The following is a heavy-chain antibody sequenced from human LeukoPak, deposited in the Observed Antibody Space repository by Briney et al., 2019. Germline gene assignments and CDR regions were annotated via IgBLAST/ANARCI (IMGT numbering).Heavy chain of an antibody. CDR3: AKLGVLGYDNVWGSYPDSVPVAFDI. Sequence: GRSLTLSCAASGFTFSSYGMHWVRQAPGNGLEWVAVISYDGSNKYYADSVKGRFTNSIDNSKTTLYVQMNSLRAEDTAVYYCAKLGVLGYDNVWGSYPDSVPVAFDIWGQGTMVTVSS. D-gene: IGHD3-16*02. J-gene: IGHJ3*02. CDR1: GFTFSSYG. V-gene: IGHV3-30*18. CDR2: ISYDGSNK.